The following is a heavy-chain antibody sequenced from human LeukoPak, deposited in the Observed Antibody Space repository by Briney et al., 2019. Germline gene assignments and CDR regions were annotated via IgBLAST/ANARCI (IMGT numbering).Heavy chain of an antibody. CDR1: GYTFTSYD. CDR2: MNPNSGNT. V-gene: IGHV1-8*01. J-gene: IGHJ4*02. Sequence: GSVKVSCKASGYTFTSYDINWVRQATGQGLEWMGWMNPNSGNTGYAQKFQGRVTKTRNTSISTAYMELSSLRSEDTAVYYCARHKSGGTFPLDHWGQGTLVTVSS. D-gene: IGHD1-26*01. CDR3: ARHKSGGTFPLDH.